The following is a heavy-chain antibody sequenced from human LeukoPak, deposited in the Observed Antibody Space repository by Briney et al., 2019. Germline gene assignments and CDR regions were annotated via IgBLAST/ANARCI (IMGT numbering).Heavy chain of an antibody. CDR2: IFSGGNT. CDR3: ARSTSGHNWFDP. V-gene: IGHV3-53*01. D-gene: IGHD6-25*01. CDR1: GFTLSSNY. J-gene: IGHJ5*02. Sequence: PGGSLRLSCAASGFTLSSNYMSWVRQPPGKGLEWAADIFSGGNTYYADAVKGGFTISRDNSKNTLYVQMNSLRAEDTAVYYCARSTSGHNWFDPWGQGSLVTVSS.